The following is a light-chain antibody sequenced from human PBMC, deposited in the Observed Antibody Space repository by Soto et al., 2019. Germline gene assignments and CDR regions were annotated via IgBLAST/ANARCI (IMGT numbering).Light chain of an antibody. Sequence: EIVLTQSPGTVSLSPGERATLSCRASQSVRDNYLAWYQQKPGQAPSLLIFDTSRRATGIPDRFSGSGSGTDFTLTISSLEPEDFAVYYCQQRSNWPPRITFGPGTKVDIK. J-gene: IGKJ3*01. CDR3: QQRSNWPPRIT. V-gene: IGKV3D-20*02. CDR1: QSVRDNY. CDR2: DTS.